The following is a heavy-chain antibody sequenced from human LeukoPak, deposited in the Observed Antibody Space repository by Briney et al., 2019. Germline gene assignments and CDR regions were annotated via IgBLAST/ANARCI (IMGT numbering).Heavy chain of an antibody. CDR2: ISVSGNT. V-gene: IGHV3-23*01. J-gene: IGHJ5*02. Sequence: GGSLRLSCAASGFTLSSYAMSWVRQAPGKGLEWVSAISVSGNTYHADSVKGRFTISRDNAKNTLYLQMNSLRAEDTAVYYCATEVKLELWFDPWGQGTLVTVSS. D-gene: IGHD1-7*01. CDR1: GFTLSSYA. CDR3: ATEVKLELWFDP.